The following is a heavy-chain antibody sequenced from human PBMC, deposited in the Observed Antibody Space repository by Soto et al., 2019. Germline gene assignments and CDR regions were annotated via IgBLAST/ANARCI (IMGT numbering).Heavy chain of an antibody. CDR3: ARDPTPNYYDSSGPFSDYGMDV. D-gene: IGHD3-22*01. CDR1: GYTFTGYY. CDR2: INPNSGGT. Sequence: ASVKVSCKASGYTFTGYYMHWVRQAPGQGLEWMGWINPNSGGTNYAQKFQGWVTMTRDTSISTAYMELSRLRSDDTAVYYCARDPTPNYYDSSGPFSDYGMDVWGQGTTVTVSS. J-gene: IGHJ6*02. V-gene: IGHV1-2*04.